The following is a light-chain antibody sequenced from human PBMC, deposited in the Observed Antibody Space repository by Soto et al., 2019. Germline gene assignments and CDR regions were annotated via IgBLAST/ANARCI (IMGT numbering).Light chain of an antibody. Sequence: EIVLTQSPGTLSLSPGDRATLSCGASQSVSSSYFAWYQQRFGQAPRLLIYAASSRATGIPDRFSGSGSGTDFTLTISRLEPEDFAVYYCQQYGSSSWTFGQGTKVDIK. V-gene: IGKV3-20*01. CDR1: QSVSSSY. J-gene: IGKJ1*01. CDR2: AAS. CDR3: QQYGSSSWT.